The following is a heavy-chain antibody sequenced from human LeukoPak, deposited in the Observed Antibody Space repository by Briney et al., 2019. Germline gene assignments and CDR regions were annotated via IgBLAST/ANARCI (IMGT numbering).Heavy chain of an antibody. CDR1: GFIFSKYS. Sequence: GGSLRLSCAASGFIFSKYSMNWVRQAPGKGLEWISYISTTGTTIHYADSVKGRFAISRDNAKSSLYLQMNSLRDEDTAVYYCARVWQDYSGVDYWGQGTLVTVSS. CDR3: ARVWQDYSGVDY. CDR2: ISTTGTTI. J-gene: IGHJ4*02. V-gene: IGHV3-48*02. D-gene: IGHD2-21*01.